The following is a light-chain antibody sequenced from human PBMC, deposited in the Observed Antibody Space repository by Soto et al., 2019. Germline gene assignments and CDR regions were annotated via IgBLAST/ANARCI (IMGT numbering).Light chain of an antibody. CDR1: QSISMY. CDR2: AAS. CDR3: QQSFNPPWT. J-gene: IGKJ1*01. Sequence: DIQMTQSPSSLSASVGDRVTITCRASQSISMYLNWYQQKPGKAPKLLIYAASSLESGVPSRISGSGSGTDFTLTISSLQPEDFATYYCQQSFNPPWTFGQGTKVDIK. V-gene: IGKV1-39*01.